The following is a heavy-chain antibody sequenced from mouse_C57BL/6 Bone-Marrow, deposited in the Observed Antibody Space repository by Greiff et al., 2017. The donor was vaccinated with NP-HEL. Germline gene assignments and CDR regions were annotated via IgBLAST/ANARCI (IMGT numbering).Heavy chain of an antibody. CDR3: TRDRPDDYYAMDY. J-gene: IGHJ4*01. V-gene: IGHV5-9-1*02. CDR1: GFTFSSYA. D-gene: IGHD2-3*01. CDR2: ISSGGDYI. Sequence: EVQGVESGEGLVKPGGSLKLSCAASGFTFSSYAMSWVRQTPEKRLEWVAYISSGGDYIYYADTVKGRFTISRDNARNTLYLQMSSLKSEDTAMYYCTRDRPDDYYAMDYWGQGTSVTVSS.